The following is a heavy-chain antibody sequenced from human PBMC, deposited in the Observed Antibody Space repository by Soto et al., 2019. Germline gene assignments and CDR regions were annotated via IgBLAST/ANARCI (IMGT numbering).Heavy chain of an antibody. CDR2: INHSGST. D-gene: IGHD4-17*01. CDR3: ASRISTVTTTFFDD. J-gene: IGHJ4*02. V-gene: IGHV4-34*01. Sequence: SETLSLTCAVYGGSFSGYYWSWIRQPPGKGLEWIGEINHSGSTNYNPSLKSRVTISVDTSKNQFSLKLSSVTAADTAVYYCASRISTVTTTFFDDWGQGTLVIGSS. CDR1: GGSFSGYY.